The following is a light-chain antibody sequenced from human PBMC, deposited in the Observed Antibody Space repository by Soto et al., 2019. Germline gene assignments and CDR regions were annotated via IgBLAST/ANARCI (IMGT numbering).Light chain of an antibody. Sequence: DIQMTQSPSSLSASVGDRVTITCRASQVISSFLAWFQQKPGKAPKSLIYDAPTFETGVPSRFSGGGSDTHFTLTISSLQPEDFATYSCQQYHNYPSSFGQGTKMEIK. CDR3: QQYHNYPSS. J-gene: IGKJ1*01. CDR2: DAP. V-gene: IGKV1-16*01. CDR1: QVISSF.